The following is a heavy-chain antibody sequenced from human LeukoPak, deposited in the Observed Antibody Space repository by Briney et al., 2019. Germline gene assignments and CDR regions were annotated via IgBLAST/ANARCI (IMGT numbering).Heavy chain of an antibody. V-gene: IGHV1-18*01. CDR2: ISAYNGNT. J-gene: IGHJ4*02. Sequence: ASVKVSCKASGYTFTSYGISWVRQAPGQGLEWMGWISAYNGNTNYAQKLQGRVTMTRDTSTSTVYMELSSLRSEDTAVYYCARDDPYEGIEGATLFDYWGQGTLVTVSS. D-gene: IGHD1-26*01. CDR1: GYTFTSYG. CDR3: ARDDPYEGIEGATLFDY.